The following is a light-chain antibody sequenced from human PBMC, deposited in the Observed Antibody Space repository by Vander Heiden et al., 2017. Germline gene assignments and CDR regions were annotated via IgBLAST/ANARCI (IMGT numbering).Light chain of an antibody. CDR3: SSYAGSNNFVV. CDR2: EVS. V-gene: IGLV2-8*01. CDR1: SRDVGGYHY. Sequence: QSALTQPPSASGSPGQSVTIPCTGTSRDVGGYHYVSWYQQHPGKAPKLMIYEVSKRPSGGPDRFSGSKSGNTAFLTVSGLQAEDEADYYCSSYAGSNNFVVFGGGTKLTVL. J-gene: IGLJ2*01.